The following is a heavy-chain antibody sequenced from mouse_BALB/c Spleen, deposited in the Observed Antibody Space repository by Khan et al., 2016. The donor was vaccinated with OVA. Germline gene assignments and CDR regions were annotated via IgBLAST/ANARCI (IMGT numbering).Heavy chain of an antibody. V-gene: IGHV1-77*01. CDR1: GYIFTDYN. CDR3: TREWAAWFPY. J-gene: IGHJ3*01. CDR2: IYPGSDNT. Sequence: QVQLKQSGAELARPGASVKLSCKASGYIFTDYNINWMRQRTGQGLEWIGEIYPGSDNTYYNERFKGKATLTVDKSSSTAYMHLSSLTSEDSAVYFCTREWAAWFPYWGQGTLGTVSA.